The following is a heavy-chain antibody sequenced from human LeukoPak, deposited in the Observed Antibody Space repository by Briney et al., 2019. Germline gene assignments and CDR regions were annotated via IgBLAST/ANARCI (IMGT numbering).Heavy chain of an antibody. CDR2: IYYSGST. J-gene: IGHJ4*02. D-gene: IGHD6-13*01. CDR1: GGSISSSSYY. V-gene: IGHV4-30-4*08. Sequence: SETLSLTCTVAGGSISSSSYYWGWIRQPPGKGLEWIGYIYYSGSTYYNPSLKSRVTISVDTSKNQFSLKLSSVTAADTAVYYCARGGYSSSLDYWGQGTLVTVSS. CDR3: ARGGYSSSLDY.